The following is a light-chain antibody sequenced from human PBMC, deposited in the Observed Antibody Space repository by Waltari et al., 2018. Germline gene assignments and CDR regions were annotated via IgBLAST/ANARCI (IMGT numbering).Light chain of an antibody. CDR1: NFVTYS. J-gene: IGLJ1*01. CDR2: DNT. V-gene: IGLV3-21*02. CDR3: QVWDRSRGHV. Sequence: SYQLTQSPSVSVAPGQAASITCGGVNFVTYSVQWYQQKAGQAPVLLVHDNTDRPSGIPERFSGSKSSNTATLTISRVEVGDEADYYCQVWDRSRGHVFGTGTKVTVL.